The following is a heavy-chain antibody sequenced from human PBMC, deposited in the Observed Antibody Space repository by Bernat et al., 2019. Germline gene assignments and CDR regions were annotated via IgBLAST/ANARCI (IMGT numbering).Heavy chain of an antibody. CDR1: GFTFSSYG. Sequence: QVQLVESGGGVVQPGRSLRLSCAASGFTFSSYGMHWVRQAPGKGLEWVAVIRYDGSNKYYADSVKGRFTISRDNSKNTLYLQMNSLRAEDTAVYYCARDQYTYYNILTGYYKEGAYFDYWGQGTLVTVSS. CDR3: ARDQYTYYNILTGYYKEGAYFDY. V-gene: IGHV3-33*01. CDR2: IRYDGSNK. D-gene: IGHD3-9*01. J-gene: IGHJ4*02.